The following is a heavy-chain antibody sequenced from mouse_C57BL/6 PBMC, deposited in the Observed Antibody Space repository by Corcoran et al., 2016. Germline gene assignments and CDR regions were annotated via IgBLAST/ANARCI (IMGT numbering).Heavy chain of an antibody. CDR1: GYTFTDHY. D-gene: IGHD1-1*01. CDR3: ARNDYGSSYNFDY. CDR2: INPNNGGT. Sequence: EIQLQQSGPELVKPGASVKISCKASGYTFTDHYMNWVKQSHGKSLEWIGDINPNNGGTSYNQKFKGKATLTVDKSSSTAYMELRSLTSEDSAVYYCARNDYGSSYNFDYWGQGTTLTVSS. J-gene: IGHJ2*01. V-gene: IGHV1-26*01.